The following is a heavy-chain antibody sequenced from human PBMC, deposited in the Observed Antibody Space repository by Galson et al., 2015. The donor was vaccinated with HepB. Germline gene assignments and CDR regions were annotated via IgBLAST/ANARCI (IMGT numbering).Heavy chain of an antibody. CDR1: GFTFSSYA. CDR2: ISGSGGST. V-gene: IGHV3-23*01. Sequence: SLRLSCAASGFTFSSYAMSWVRQAPGKGLEWVSAISGSGGSTYYADSVKGRFTISRDNSKNTLYLQMNSLRAEDTAVYYCAKDDRGSYLRMYNWFDPWGQGTLVTVSS. CDR3: AKDDRGSYLRMYNWFDP. D-gene: IGHD1-26*01. J-gene: IGHJ5*02.